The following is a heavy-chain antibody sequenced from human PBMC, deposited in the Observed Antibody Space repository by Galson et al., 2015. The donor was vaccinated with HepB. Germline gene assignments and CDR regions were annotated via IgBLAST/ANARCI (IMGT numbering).Heavy chain of an antibody. CDR2: ISYDGSNK. D-gene: IGHD6-19*01. Sequence: SLRLSCAASGFTFSSYGMHWVRQAPGKGLEWVAVISYDGSNKYYADSVKGRFTISRDNSKNTLYLQMDSLRAEDTAVYYCAKAIAQYSSGSKLTSSHGDYWGQGTLVTVSS. CDR3: AKAIAQYSSGSKLTSSHGDY. J-gene: IGHJ4*02. V-gene: IGHV3-30*18. CDR1: GFTFSSYG.